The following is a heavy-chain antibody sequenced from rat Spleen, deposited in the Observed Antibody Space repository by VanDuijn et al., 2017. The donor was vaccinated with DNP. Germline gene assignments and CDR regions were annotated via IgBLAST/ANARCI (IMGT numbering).Heavy chain of an antibody. Sequence: QVQLKESGPGLVQPSQTLSLTCTVSGFSLTNYGVSWVRQPPGKGLEWISAISSAGNTFYNSDLKSRLSISRDTSKSQVFLKMNSLQTEDTAIYFCTRDPLYNSGALDAWGQGTSVTVSS. CDR1: GFSLTNYG. CDR2: ISSAGNT. CDR3: TRDPLYNSGALDA. J-gene: IGHJ4*01. D-gene: IGHD4-3*01. V-gene: IGHV2S8*01.